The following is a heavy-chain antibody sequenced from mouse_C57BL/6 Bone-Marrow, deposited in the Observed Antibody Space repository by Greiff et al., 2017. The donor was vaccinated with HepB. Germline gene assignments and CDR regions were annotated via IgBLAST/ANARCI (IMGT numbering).Heavy chain of an antibody. CDR2: IDPETGGT. Sequence: QVQLQQSGAELVRPGASVTLSCKASGYTFTDYEMHWVKQTPVHGLEWIGAIDPETGGTAYNQKFKGKAILTADKSSSTAYIELRSLTSEDSAVYYCTAYYSNYLAWFAYWGQGTLVTVSA. D-gene: IGHD2-5*01. J-gene: IGHJ3*01. CDR3: TAYYSNYLAWFAY. V-gene: IGHV1-15*01. CDR1: GYTFTDYE.